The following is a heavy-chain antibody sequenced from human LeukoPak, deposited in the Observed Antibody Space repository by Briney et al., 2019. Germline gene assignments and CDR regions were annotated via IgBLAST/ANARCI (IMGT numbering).Heavy chain of an antibody. D-gene: IGHD6-19*01. CDR1: GFTFDDYA. CDR3: AKDKAVATGLYYYYGMDV. V-gene: IGHV3-9*01. J-gene: IGHJ6*02. CDR2: ISWNSGSI. Sequence: GGSLRLSCAASGFTFDDYAMHWVRQAPGKGLEWVSGISWNSGSIGYADSVKGRFTISRDNAKNSLYLQMNSLRAEDTALYYCAKDKAVATGLYYYYGMDVWGQGTTVTVSS.